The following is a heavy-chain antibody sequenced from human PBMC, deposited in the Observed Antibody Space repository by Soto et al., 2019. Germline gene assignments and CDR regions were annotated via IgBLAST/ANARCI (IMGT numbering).Heavy chain of an antibody. CDR1: GFTFNNYA. D-gene: IGHD2-15*01. CDR2: ISATGGST. CDR3: ATDRVAGRFDY. V-gene: IGHV3-23*01. Sequence: GGSLRLSCAASGFTFNNYAMNWVRQAPGKGLEWVATISATGGSTYYADSVKGRFTISRDNSKNTLYLQMNGLRVEDTAVYYCATDRVAGRFDYWGQGNQLTISS. J-gene: IGHJ4*02.